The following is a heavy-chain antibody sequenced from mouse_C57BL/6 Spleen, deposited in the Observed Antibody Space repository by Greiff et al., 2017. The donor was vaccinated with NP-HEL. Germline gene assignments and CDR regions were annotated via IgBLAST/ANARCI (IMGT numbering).Heavy chain of an antibody. D-gene: IGHD1-1*01. CDR2: IYPGSGST. CDR3: ARKGYYGRDYYAMDY. V-gene: IGHV1-55*01. Sequence: QVQLQQPGAELVKPGASVTMSCKASGYTFTSYWITWVKQRPGQGLEWIGDIYPGSGSTTYNEKFKSKATLTVDTSSSTAYMQLSSLTSEDSAVYYCARKGYYGRDYYAMDYWGQGTSVTVSS. J-gene: IGHJ4*01. CDR1: GYTFTSYW.